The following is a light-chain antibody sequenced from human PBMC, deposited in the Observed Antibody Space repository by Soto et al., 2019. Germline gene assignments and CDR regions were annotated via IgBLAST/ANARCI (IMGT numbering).Light chain of an antibody. CDR1: QSVSNN. V-gene: IGKV3-15*01. Sequence: EIVMTQSPATLSVSPGERATLSCRASQSVSNNLAWYQQKPGQAPRLLIYFASTRATGIRARFSGSGSETEFTLTISRLQSEDFAVYYCQHYNKWPLTFGGGTKVETK. J-gene: IGKJ4*01. CDR3: QHYNKWPLT. CDR2: FAS.